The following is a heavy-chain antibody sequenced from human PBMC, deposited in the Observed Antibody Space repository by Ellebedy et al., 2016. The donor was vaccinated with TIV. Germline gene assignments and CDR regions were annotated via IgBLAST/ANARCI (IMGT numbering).Heavy chain of an antibody. Sequence: GESLKISCAASGFIFSNYVMNWVRQAPGKGLEWVSTINYRDAGTYYADSVKGRFTISRDNSKNTLYLQMNSLRAADTAIYYCARSLGWQGFEYWGQGTPVTVSS. CDR2: INYRDAGT. J-gene: IGHJ4*02. CDR3: ARSLGWQGFEY. V-gene: IGHV3-23*01. CDR1: GFIFSNYV. D-gene: IGHD6-19*01.